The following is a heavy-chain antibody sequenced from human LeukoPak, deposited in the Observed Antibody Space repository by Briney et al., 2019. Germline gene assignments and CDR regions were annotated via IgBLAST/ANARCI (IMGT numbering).Heavy chain of an antibody. Sequence: KAGGSLRLSCAASGFTFSSYSMNWVRQAPGKGVEWVSSISSSSSYIYYADSVKGRFTISRDNAKNSLYLQMNSLRAEDTAVYYCARKGERWLQLRDAFDIWGQGTMVTVSS. D-gene: IGHD5-24*01. V-gene: IGHV3-21*01. CDR2: ISSSSSYI. CDR3: ARKGERWLQLRDAFDI. CDR1: GFTFSSYS. J-gene: IGHJ3*02.